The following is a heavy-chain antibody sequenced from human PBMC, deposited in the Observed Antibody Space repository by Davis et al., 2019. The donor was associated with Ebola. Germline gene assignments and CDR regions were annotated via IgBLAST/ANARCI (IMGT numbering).Heavy chain of an antibody. CDR1: GFTFSSYA. Sequence: PGGSLRLSCAASGFTFSSYAMSRVRQAPGKGLEWVSAISGSGGSTYYADSVKGRFTISRDNSKNTLYLQMNSLRAEDTAVYYCAKPSYSSGWYIFGYWGQGTLVTVSS. CDR3: AKPSYSSGWYIFGY. D-gene: IGHD6-19*01. V-gene: IGHV3-23*01. J-gene: IGHJ4*02. CDR2: ISGSGGST.